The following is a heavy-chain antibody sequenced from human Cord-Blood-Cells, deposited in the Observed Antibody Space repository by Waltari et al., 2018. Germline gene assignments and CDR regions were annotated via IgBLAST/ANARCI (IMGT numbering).Heavy chain of an antibody. Sequence: QVQLQQWGAGLLKPSETLSLTCAVYGGSFSGYSSSWIRQPTGKGLEWIGEINHSGSTNYNPSLKSRVTISVDTSKNQFSLKLSSVTAADTAVYYCARGREGGQLSLDYWGQGTLVTVSS. CDR1: GGSFSGYS. V-gene: IGHV4-34*01. J-gene: IGHJ4*02. CDR2: INHSGST. D-gene: IGHD1-1*01. CDR3: ARGREGGQLSLDY.